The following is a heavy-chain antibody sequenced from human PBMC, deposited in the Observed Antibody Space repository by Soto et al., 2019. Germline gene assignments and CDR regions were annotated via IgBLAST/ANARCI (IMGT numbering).Heavy chain of an antibody. V-gene: IGHV1-2*02. CDR2: INPNSGRT. CDR3: ARESGGATATLDYYYFYMDV. D-gene: IGHD5-12*01. CDR1: RYTFSDYY. J-gene: IGHJ6*03. Sequence: QVQLVQSGAEVKKPGASVTVSCKASRYTFSDYYLHWVRQAPGQGPEWMGWINPNSGRTKFAQNCKGRVTMTRDTSVRTAFMELNWLKSDDTAVYYCARESGGATATLDYYYFYMDVWGKGTTVTVSS.